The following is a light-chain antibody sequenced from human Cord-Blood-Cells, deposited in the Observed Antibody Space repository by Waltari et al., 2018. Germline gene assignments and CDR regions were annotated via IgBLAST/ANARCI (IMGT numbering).Light chain of an antibody. Sequence: DIQMTQSPSTLSASVGDRVTITCRASQSISSWLAWYQPKPGKAPKLLIYDASSLESGVPSRFSGSGSGTEFTLTISSLQPDDFATYYCQQDNSYPWTFGQGTKVEIK. CDR1: QSISSW. J-gene: IGKJ1*01. CDR2: DAS. V-gene: IGKV1-5*01. CDR3: QQDNSYPWT.